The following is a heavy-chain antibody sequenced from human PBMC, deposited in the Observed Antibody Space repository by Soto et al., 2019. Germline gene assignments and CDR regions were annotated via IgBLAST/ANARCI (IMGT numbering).Heavy chain of an antibody. CDR3: AGRPEIHPR. CDR1: GGSTSSSDW. V-gene: IGHV4-4*02. Sequence: QVHLQESGPGLVKPSETLSLTCAISGGSTSSSDWWTWVRQPPGEGMEWIGEIHRAGVTNDNSSLKSRPTISLSQSRNQFSLSLTSVTAADAAVYFCAGRPEIHPRWGQGILFPVSS. D-gene: IGHD1-26*01. J-gene: IGHJ4*02. CDR2: IHRAGVT.